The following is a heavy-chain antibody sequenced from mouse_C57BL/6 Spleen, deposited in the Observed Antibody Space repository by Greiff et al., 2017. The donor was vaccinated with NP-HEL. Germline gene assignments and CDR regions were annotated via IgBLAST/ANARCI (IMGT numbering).Heavy chain of an antibody. CDR1: GFTFTDYY. CDR3: ARDQGLLLYGSSPYYYAMDY. Sequence: EVMLVESGGGLVQPGGSLSLSCAASGFTFTDYYMSWVRQPPGKALEWLGFIRNKANGYTTEYSASVKGRFTISRDNSQSILYLQMNALRAEDSATYYCARDQGLLLYGSSPYYYAMDYWGQGTSVTVSS. V-gene: IGHV7-3*01. J-gene: IGHJ4*01. CDR2: IRNKANGYTT. D-gene: IGHD1-1*01.